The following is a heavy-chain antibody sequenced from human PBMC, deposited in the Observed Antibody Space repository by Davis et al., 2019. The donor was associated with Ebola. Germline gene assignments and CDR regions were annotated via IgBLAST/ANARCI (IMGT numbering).Heavy chain of an antibody. J-gene: IGHJ6*02. CDR1: GFTFSSYS. CDR2: IKPDEGVK. CDR3: ASGDGRGRSYDMDV. V-gene: IGHV3-7*03. D-gene: IGHD1-26*01. Sequence: GGSLRLSCAASGFTFSSYSMNWVRQAPGKGPEWVAIIKPDEGVKWYLDSVKGRFTISRDNARNSLFLQMNSLRAEDTALYYCASGDGRGRSYDMDVWGQGTTVTVSS.